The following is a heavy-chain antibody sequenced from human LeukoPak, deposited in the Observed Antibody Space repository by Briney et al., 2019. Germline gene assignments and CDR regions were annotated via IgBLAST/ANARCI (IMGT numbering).Heavy chain of an antibody. D-gene: IGHD3-22*01. CDR2: IKQDGSEK. V-gene: IGHV3-7*01. Sequence: GGSLRLSCATSGFTFGSHYMTWVRQAPGKGLEWVANIKQDGSEKNYVDSVKGRFTISRDNAKKSLYLQMNSLRVDDTAVYYCVRGESYDRNDYYRPFACWGQGTLVTVSS. CDR3: VRGESYDRNDYYRPFAC. CDR1: GFTFGSHY. J-gene: IGHJ4*02.